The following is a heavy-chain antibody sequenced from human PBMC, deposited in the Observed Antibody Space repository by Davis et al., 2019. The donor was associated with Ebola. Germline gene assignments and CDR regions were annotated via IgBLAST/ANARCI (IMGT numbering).Heavy chain of an antibody. CDR3: ARRDMTPDY. CDR2: IYHSGST. V-gene: IGHV4-38-2*02. Sequence: PSETLSLTCTVSGYSISSGYYWGWIRQPPGKGLEWIGSIYHSGSTYYNPSLKSRVTISVDTSKNQFSLKLSSVTAADTAVYYCARRDMTPDYWGQGTLVTVSS. CDR1: GYSISSGYY. J-gene: IGHJ4*02. D-gene: IGHD2-15*01.